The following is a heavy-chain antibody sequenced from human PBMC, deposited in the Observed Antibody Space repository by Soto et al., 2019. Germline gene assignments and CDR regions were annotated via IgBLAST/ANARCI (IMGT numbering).Heavy chain of an antibody. D-gene: IGHD6-13*01. V-gene: IGHV5-51*01. CDR1: GYSFTSYW. Sequence: PGESLKISCKGSGYSFTSYWIGWVRQMPGKGLEWMGIIYPGDSDTRYSPSFQGQVTISADKSISTAYLQWSSLKASDTAMYYCARHSGVGDSSSPFDYWGQGTLVTVSS. CDR3: ARHSGVGDSSSPFDY. J-gene: IGHJ4*02. CDR2: IYPGDSDT.